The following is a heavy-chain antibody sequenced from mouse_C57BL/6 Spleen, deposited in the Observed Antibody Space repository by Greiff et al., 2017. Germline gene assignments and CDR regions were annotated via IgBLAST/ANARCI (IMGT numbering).Heavy chain of an antibody. Sequence: EVKLVESGGGLVKPGGSLKLSCAASGFTFRDYGMHWVRQAPEKGLEWVAYISSGSSTIYYADTVKGRFTISRDNAKNTLFLQMTSLRSEDTAMYYCARDSSFYWYFDVWGTGTTVTVSS. J-gene: IGHJ1*03. CDR3: ARDSSFYWYFDV. V-gene: IGHV5-17*01. D-gene: IGHD1-1*01. CDR1: GFTFRDYG. CDR2: ISSGSSTI.